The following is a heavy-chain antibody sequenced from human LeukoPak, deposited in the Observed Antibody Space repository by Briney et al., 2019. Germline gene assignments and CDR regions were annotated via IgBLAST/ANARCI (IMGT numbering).Heavy chain of an antibody. CDR1: GGSISSSSYY. CDR2: IYYNGNT. CDR3: ARHLSKARAFDI. Sequence: SETLSLTCTVSGGSISSSSYYWGWIRQPPGKGLEWIGSIYYNGNTYYNPSLKSRVTISVDTSKNQFSLKLSSVTAADTAVYYCARHLSKARAFDIWGQGTMVTVSS. J-gene: IGHJ3*02. V-gene: IGHV4-39*01. D-gene: IGHD5-12*01.